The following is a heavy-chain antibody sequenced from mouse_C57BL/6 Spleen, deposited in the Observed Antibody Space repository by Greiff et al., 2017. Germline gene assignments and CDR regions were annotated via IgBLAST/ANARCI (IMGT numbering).Heavy chain of an antibody. D-gene: IGHD1-1*01. CDR1: GYAFRSYW. Sequence: VKLMESGAELVKPGASVKISCKASGYAFRSYWMNWVKQRPGKGLEWIGQIYPGDGDTNYNGKFKGKATLTADKSSSTAYMQLSSLTTEDSAVYFCARRPSYYFDWGQGTTLTVSS. J-gene: IGHJ2*01. CDR3: ARRPSYYFD. CDR2: IYPGDGDT. V-gene: IGHV1-80*01.